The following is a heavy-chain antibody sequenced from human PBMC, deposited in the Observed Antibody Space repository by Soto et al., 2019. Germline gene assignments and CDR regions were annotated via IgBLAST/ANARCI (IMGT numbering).Heavy chain of an antibody. D-gene: IGHD6-19*01. CDR1: WGTFNSGA. J-gene: IGHJ4*02. Sequence: GAPMKVFFKASWGTFNSGALRRVPQAPGQGLEWMGGLIPILGTTHYAQKFQGRVTITADESTNTAYMELSSLRSDDTAVYYCARASGYVSGWYHDYWGQGTRVTVSS. CDR3: ARASGYVSGWYHDY. CDR2: LIPILGTT. V-gene: IGHV1-69*13.